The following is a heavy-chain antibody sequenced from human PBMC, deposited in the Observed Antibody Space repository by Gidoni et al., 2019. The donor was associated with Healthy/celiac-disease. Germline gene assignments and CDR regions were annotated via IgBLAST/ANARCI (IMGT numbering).Heavy chain of an antibody. J-gene: IGHJ4*02. CDR1: GFTFSSDS. CDR3: ARAGRLLWFGELLSYFDY. Sequence: EVQLVESGGGLVQPGGSVRLSCAASGFTFSSDSMNWVRQAPGKGLEWVSYISSSSSTIYYADSVKGRFTISRDNAKNSLYLQMNSLRDEDTAVYYCARAGRLLWFGELLSYFDYWGQGTLVTVSS. V-gene: IGHV3-48*02. CDR2: ISSSSSTI. D-gene: IGHD3-10*01.